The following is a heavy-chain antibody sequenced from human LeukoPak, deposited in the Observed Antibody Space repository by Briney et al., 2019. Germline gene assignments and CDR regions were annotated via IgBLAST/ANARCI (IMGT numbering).Heavy chain of an antibody. CDR1: GYTFTGYF. CDR2: INPNSGGT. D-gene: IGHD2-8*02. J-gene: IGHJ6*02. CDR3: AREVLAKNYGMDV. Sequence: GASVKVSCKASGYTFTGYFMHWVRQATGQGLEWMGWINPNSGGTNYAQKFQGRVTMTRDTSISTAYMELSSLRSDDTAVYYCAREVLAKNYGMDVWGQGTTVTVSS. V-gene: IGHV1-2*02.